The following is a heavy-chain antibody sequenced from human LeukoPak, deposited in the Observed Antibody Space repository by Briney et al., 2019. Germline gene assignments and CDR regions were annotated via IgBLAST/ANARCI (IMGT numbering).Heavy chain of an antibody. CDR1: GGSISSYY. CDR3: ARFKGYIYGHDAFDI. V-gene: IGHV4-59*01. J-gene: IGHJ3*02. Sequence: SETLSLTCTVSGGSISSYYWSWIRQPPGKGLEWIGYIYYSGSTNYNPSLKSRVTVSVDTSKNQFSLKLTSVTAADTAVYYCARFKGYIYGHDAFDIWGQGTMVTVSS. CDR2: IYYSGST. D-gene: IGHD5-18*01.